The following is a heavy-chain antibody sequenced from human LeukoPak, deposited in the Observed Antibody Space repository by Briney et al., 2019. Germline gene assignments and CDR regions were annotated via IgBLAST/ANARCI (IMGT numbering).Heavy chain of an antibody. V-gene: IGHV1-8*01. CDR3: ARQSSYWFDP. J-gene: IGHJ5*02. Sequence: GASVKVSCKASGYTFTSYDINWVRQATGQGLEWMGWMSPDSGYTGYAQTFQGRVTLTRNTSVSTAFMELSGLRSEDTAVYYCARQSSYWFDPWGQGTLVTVSS. CDR2: MSPDSGYT. CDR1: GYTFTSYD.